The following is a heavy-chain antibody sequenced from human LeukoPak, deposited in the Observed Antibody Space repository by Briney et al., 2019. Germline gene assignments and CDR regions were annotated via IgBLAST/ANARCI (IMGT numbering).Heavy chain of an antibody. D-gene: IGHD3-16*01. CDR2: IKSKTDGGTT. Sequence: GGSLRLSCAASGFTFDDYAMHWVRQAPGKGLEWVGRIKSKTDGGTTDYAAPVKGRFTISRDDSKNTLYLQMNSLKTEDTAVYYCTTDPIMITSGDYYGMDVWGQGTTVTVSS. V-gene: IGHV3-15*07. CDR3: TTDPIMITSGDYYGMDV. CDR1: GFTFDDYA. J-gene: IGHJ6*02.